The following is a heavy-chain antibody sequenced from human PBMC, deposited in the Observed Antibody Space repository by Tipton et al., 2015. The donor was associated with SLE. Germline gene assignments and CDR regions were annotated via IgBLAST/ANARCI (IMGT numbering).Heavy chain of an antibody. CDR3: ARGDDRFDY. Sequence: QLVQSGAEVKKPGASVKFSCKGSGYTFTEYIIHWVRQAPGQGLEWMGWINPNSGGTGYARKFQGRVTLTRDTSINTVYMGLSGLDSDDTAVYYCARGDDRFDYWGQGTLVTVSS. J-gene: IGHJ4*02. CDR2: INPNSGGT. D-gene: IGHD1-1*01. V-gene: IGHV1-2*02. CDR1: GYTFTEYI.